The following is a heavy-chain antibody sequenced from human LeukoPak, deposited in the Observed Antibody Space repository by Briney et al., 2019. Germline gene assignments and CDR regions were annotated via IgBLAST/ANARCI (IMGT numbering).Heavy chain of an antibody. D-gene: IGHD3-10*01. V-gene: IGHV5-51*01. J-gene: IGHJ4*02. CDR1: GYSFSSYW. CDR3: ARRGMILTVDH. Sequence: GESLKISCKGSGYSFSSYWIGWVRQMPGKGLERIGIMYPGDSDIRYSPTFQGQVTISADKSINTAYLQWSSLKASDTAIYYCARRGMILTVDHWGQGTLVTVSS. CDR2: MYPGDSDI.